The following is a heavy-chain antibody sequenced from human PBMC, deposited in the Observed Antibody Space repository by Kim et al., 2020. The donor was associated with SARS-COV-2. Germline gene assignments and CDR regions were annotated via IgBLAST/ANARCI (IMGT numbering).Heavy chain of an antibody. CDR2: MNPNSGNT. CDR3: ATVEGNFWNRKFSDYYYYGMDV. V-gene: IGHV1-8*01. CDR1: GYTFTSYD. J-gene: IGHJ6*02. D-gene: IGHD1-1*01. Sequence: ASVKVSCKASGYTFTSYDINWVRQATGQGLEWMGWMNPNSGNTGYAQKFQGRVTMTRNTSISTAYMELSSLRSEDTAVYYCATVEGNFWNRKFSDYYYYGMDVWGQGTTVTVSS.